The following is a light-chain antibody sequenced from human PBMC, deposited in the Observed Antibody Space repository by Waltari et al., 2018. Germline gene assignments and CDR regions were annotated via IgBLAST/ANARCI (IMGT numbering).Light chain of an antibody. CDR2: GGS. V-gene: IGKV2-40*01. Sequence: DIVMTQIPLSLPITPGEPASISCRSSQSLLHSNGNTYLHWYLQKPGQSPQLLIYGGSNRASGVPDRFSGSGSGTDFTLKISKVEAEDVGVYYCVQVIAFPYSFGQGTKVEIK. CDR3: VQVIAFPYS. J-gene: IGKJ2*03. CDR1: QSLLHSNGNTY.